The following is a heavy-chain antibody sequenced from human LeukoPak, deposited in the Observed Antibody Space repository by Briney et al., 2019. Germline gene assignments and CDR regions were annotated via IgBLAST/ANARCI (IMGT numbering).Heavy chain of an antibody. CDR2: IYSGGTT. V-gene: IGHV3-53*01. CDR3: ARGYYDSFRAFDI. Sequence: GGSLRLSCAASGFTVSSNYMSWVRQAPGKGLEWVSVIYSGGTTYYADSVKGRFTISRDNSKNTLYLQMNSLRAEETAVYYCARGYYDSFRAFDIWGQGTMVTVSS. J-gene: IGHJ3*02. CDR1: GFTVSSNY. D-gene: IGHD3-22*01.